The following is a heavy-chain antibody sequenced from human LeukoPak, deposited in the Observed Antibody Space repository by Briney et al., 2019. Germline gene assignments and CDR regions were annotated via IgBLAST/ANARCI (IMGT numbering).Heavy chain of an antibody. D-gene: IGHD3-3*01. Sequence: GGSLRLSCAASGFTFDDYAMHWVRQAPGKGLEWVSGISWSSGSIGYADSVKGRFTISRDNAKNSLYLQMNSLRAEDTALYYCAKGYYDFWSGYLAFDPWGQGTLVTVSS. CDR1: GFTFDDYA. CDR2: ISWSSGSI. J-gene: IGHJ5*02. V-gene: IGHV3-9*01. CDR3: AKGYYDFWSGYLAFDP.